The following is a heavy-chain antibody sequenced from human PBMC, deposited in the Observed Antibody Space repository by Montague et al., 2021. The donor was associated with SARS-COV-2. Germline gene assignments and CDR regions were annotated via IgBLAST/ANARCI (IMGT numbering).Heavy chain of an antibody. CDR3: AVNSNYYYYYGMDV. Sequence: SETLSLTCSVSGYSISSGNYWGCIWHPPATGLRWMGSIYHSRSTYYNPSLQSRVTISVDTSKNQFSLKLSSVTAADTAVYYCAVNSNYYYYYGMDVWGQGTTVTVSS. J-gene: IGHJ6*02. D-gene: IGHD4-11*01. V-gene: IGHV4-38-2*01. CDR2: IYHSRST. CDR1: GYSISSGNY.